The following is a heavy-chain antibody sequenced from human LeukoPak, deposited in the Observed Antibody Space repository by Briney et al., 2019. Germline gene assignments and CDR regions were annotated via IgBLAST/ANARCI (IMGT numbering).Heavy chain of an antibody. Sequence: ASVKVSCKASGYTFTSYAMNWVRQAPGQGLEWMGWINPNSGGTNYAQKFQGRVTMTRDTSISTAYMELSRLRSDDTAVYYCARDTCGGDCYSNDAFDIWGQGTMVTVSS. D-gene: IGHD2-21*02. J-gene: IGHJ3*02. CDR3: ARDTCGGDCYSNDAFDI. V-gene: IGHV1-2*02. CDR1: GYTFTSYA. CDR2: INPNSGGT.